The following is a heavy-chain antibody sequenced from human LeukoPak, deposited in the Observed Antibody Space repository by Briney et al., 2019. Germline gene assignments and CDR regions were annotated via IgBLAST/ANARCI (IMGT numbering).Heavy chain of an antibody. CDR1: GFTFSSYA. CDR2: ISKSGNNT. V-gene: IGHV3-23*05. J-gene: IGHJ4*02. Sequence: GGSLRLSCAASGFTFSSYAMTWVRQAPGKGLEWVSGISKSGNNTYYADSVAGRLTISRDNSKNTPYLQMNSLRADDTAVYYCAAAVTTGRAEHYWGQGTLVTVSS. D-gene: IGHD4-17*01. CDR3: AAAVTTGRAEHY.